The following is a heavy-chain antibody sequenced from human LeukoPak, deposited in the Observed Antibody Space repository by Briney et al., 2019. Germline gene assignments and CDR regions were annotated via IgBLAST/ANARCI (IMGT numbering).Heavy chain of an antibody. CDR2: IQQDGGAK. Sequence: GGSLRLSCTASGFTFSSYWMSWVRQAPGKGPEWVANIQQDGGAKDYLDSVQGRFTISRDNSKNSLYLQMNSLRAEDTAVYHCARDGYGSGSHDYWGQGTLVTVSS. D-gene: IGHD3-10*01. J-gene: IGHJ4*02. CDR3: ARDGYGSGSHDY. CDR1: GFTFSSYW. V-gene: IGHV3-7*04.